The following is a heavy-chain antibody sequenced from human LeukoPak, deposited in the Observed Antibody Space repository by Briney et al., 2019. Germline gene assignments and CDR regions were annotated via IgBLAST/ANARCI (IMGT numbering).Heavy chain of an antibody. CDR2: ISYDGSKM. D-gene: IGHD5-18*01. Sequence: GGSLRLSCAVSGFTFSTFALHWVRQAPGKGLEWVAFISYDGSKMYYADSVKGRFTISRDNSENTLYLQMDSLRTDDTAVYYCARDQPPFSDLPLWVPYCGQGTLVTVSS. V-gene: IGHV3-30*04. CDR3: ARDQPPFSDLPLWVPY. CDR1: GFTFSTFA. J-gene: IGHJ4*02.